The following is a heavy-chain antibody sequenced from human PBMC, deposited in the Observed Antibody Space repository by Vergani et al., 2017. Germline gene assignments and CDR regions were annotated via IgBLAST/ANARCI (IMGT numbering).Heavy chain of an antibody. CDR1: GGTFSSYA. Sequence: QVQLVQSGAEVKKPGSSVKVSCKASGGTFSSYAISWVRQAPGQGLEWMGGIIPIFGIANYAQKFQGRVTITADKSTSTAYMELSSLRSDTAVYYCARRSSGDYGDAFEIWGQGTMVTVSS. V-gene: IGHV1-69*17. CDR2: IIPIFGIA. J-gene: IGHJ3*02. CDR3: ARRSSGDYGDAFEI. D-gene: IGHD3-22*01.